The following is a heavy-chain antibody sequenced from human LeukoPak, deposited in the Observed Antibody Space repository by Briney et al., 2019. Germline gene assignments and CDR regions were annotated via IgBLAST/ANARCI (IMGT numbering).Heavy chain of an antibody. CDR1: GFTFRSYA. V-gene: IGHV3-30-3*01. CDR2: ISYDGAVK. Sequence: GGSLRLSCSASGFTFRSYAIHWVRQAPGKGLEWVAFISYDGAVKYYADSVKGRFTISRDNSKNTLFLQMNSLRAEETAVYYCARDLSGNYSIDYWGQGTLVTVSS. CDR3: ARDLSGNYSIDY. D-gene: IGHD3-3*01. J-gene: IGHJ4*02.